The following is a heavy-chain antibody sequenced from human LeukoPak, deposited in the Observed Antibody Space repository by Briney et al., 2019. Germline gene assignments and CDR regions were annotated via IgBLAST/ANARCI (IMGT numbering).Heavy chain of an antibody. D-gene: IGHD1-1*01. CDR3: AREGQQLKHFDY. CDR1: GNTFIGYW. V-gene: IGHV1-46*01. CDR2: INPRGDAT. J-gene: IGHJ4*02. Sequence: SVKASCKASGNTFIGYWIHWVRQAPGQGLEWMGAINPRGDATIGAQKFQGRVTTTRDTSTSTVYIELSSLRSEDTAVYYCAREGQQLKHFDYWGQGTLVTVSS.